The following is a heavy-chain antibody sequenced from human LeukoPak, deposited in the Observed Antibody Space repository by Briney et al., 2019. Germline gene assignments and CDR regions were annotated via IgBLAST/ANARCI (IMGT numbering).Heavy chain of an antibody. CDR2: ISGSGGST. CDR1: GFTFSSYA. J-gene: IGHJ4*02. Sequence: GGSLRLSCAASGFTFSSYAMSWVRQAPGKGPEWVSAISGSGGSTYYADSVKGRFTISRDNSKNTLYLQMNSLRAEDTAVYYCAKVEYYYDSSGYFDYWGQGTLVTVSS. D-gene: IGHD3-22*01. CDR3: AKVEYYYDSSGYFDY. V-gene: IGHV3-23*01.